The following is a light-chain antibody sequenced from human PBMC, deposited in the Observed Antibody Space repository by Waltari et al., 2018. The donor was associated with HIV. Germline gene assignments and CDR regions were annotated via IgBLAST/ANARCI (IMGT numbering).Light chain of an antibody. Sequence: QSVLTQPPSASGTPGQRFTISCSGSSSNIGSNHVYWYQQLPGTAPKLLIYRNNQRPSGVPDQFSGSKSGTSSSLAISGLRSEDEADYYCAAWDDSLSGPVFGGGTKLTVL. CDR1: SSNIGSNH. J-gene: IGLJ2*01. CDR3: AAWDDSLSGPV. CDR2: RNN. V-gene: IGLV1-47*01.